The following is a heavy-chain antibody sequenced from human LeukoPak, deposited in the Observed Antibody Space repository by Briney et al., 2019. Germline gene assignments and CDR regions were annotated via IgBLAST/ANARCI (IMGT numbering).Heavy chain of an antibody. Sequence: SETLSLTCTVSGGSLSSYYWSWIRQPAGKGLEWIGRIYTSGSTNYNPSLKSRVTMSVDTSKNQFSLKLSSVTAADTAVYYCARGYSSSWYGRFDPWGQGTLVTVSS. V-gene: IGHV4-4*07. CDR3: ARGYSSSWYGRFDP. D-gene: IGHD6-13*01. J-gene: IGHJ5*02. CDR1: GGSLSSYY. CDR2: IYTSGST.